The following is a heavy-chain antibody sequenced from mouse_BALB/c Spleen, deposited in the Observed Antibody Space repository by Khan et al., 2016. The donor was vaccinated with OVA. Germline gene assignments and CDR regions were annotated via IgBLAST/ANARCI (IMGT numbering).Heavy chain of an antibody. CDR1: GFAFSSYD. Sequence: EVELVESGGGLVKPGGSLKLSCAASGFAFSSYDMSWVRQTPEKRLEWVAIINNGGTYTNYPDSVKGRFTISRDNARNTLYLQVSSLRSEDTALYYCARHGGFNPYYAMDYWGQGTSVTVSS. CDR3: ARHGGFNPYYAMDY. V-gene: IGHV5-9*02. J-gene: IGHJ4*01. CDR2: INNGGTYT.